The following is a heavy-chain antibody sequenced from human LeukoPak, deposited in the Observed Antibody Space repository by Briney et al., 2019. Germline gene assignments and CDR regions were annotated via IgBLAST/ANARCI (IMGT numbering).Heavy chain of an antibody. J-gene: IGHJ4*02. D-gene: IGHD5-12*01. Sequence: PSETLSLTCTVSGGSISGYYWSWIRQPPGKRLEWIGYIYYSGSTNYNPSLKSRVTISVDTSKNQFSLKLSSVTAADTAVYYCARSGSGYLRYYFDYWGQGTLVTVSS. V-gene: IGHV4-59*01. CDR1: GGSISGYY. CDR2: IYYSGST. CDR3: ARSGSGYLRYYFDY.